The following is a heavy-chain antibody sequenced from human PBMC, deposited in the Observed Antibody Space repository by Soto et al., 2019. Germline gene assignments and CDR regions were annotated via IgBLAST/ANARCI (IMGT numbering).Heavy chain of an antibody. J-gene: IGHJ2*01. CDR3: ARSSGWSLYFEV. Sequence: QVQLQESGPGLVKPSETLSVTCSVSGGAISSYYWNWIRQPPGKRLEWIGYIYHTGDTSYNPSLKSRVTMSVVTSKVQFSLKLNYLTATDTAVYYCARSSGWSLYFEVWGRRTLLSVS. CDR1: GGAISSYY. D-gene: IGHD6-25*01. CDR2: IYHTGDT. V-gene: IGHV4-59*01.